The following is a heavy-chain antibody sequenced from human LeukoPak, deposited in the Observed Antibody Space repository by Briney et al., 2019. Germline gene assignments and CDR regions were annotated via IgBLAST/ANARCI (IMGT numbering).Heavy chain of an antibody. J-gene: IGHJ4*02. D-gene: IGHD3-22*01. Sequence: PRTLSLTCTVSGGSISSYYWSWIRQPAGKGLEWIGRIYTSGSTNYNPSLKSRVTMSVDTCKNQFSLKLSSVTAADTAVYYCASMKGWLFDYWGQGTLVTVSS. CDR2: IYTSGST. V-gene: IGHV4-4*07. CDR3: ASMKGWLFDY. CDR1: GGSISSYY.